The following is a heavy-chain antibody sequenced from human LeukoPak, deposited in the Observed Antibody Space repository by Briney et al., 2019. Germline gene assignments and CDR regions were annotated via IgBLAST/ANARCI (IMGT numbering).Heavy chain of an antibody. J-gene: IGHJ6*02. V-gene: IGHV1-18*01. CDR2: ISAYNGNT. CDR3: ASGYCSSTSCYGMDV. CDR1: GYTFTSYG. Sequence: GASVKVSCKASGYTFTSYGISWVRQAPGQGLEWMGWISAYNGNTNYAQKLQGRVTMTTDTSTSTAYMELRSLRSDDTAVYYCASGYCSSTSCYGMDVWGQGTTVTVSS. D-gene: IGHD2-2*01.